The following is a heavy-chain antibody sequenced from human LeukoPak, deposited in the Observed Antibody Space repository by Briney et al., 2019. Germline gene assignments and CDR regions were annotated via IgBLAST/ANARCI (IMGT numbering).Heavy chain of an antibody. V-gene: IGHV4-39*01. CDR2: IFYSGNT. CDR3: ARGAWVNSRGWYGYYFDY. Sequence: SETLSLTCTVSGASISSSSYYWAWIRQPPGKGLDWIGSIFYSGNTYYNPSLKSRVTISVDTSKNQFSLKLSSVTAADTAVYYCARGAWVNSRGWYGYYFDYWGQGTLVTVSS. D-gene: IGHD6-19*01. J-gene: IGHJ4*02. CDR1: GASISSSSYY.